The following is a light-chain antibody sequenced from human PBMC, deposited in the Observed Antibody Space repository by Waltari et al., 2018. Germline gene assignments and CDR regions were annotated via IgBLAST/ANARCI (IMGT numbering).Light chain of an antibody. V-gene: IGKV4-1*01. Sequence: DIVMTQSPDSLAVSLGERATINCKSSQSVLHSSNNKDYLAWYQQKPGQSPKLLIYWASNRESGVPDRFSGSGSGTDFTLTISSLQAEDVAVYYCQQYYSTPLTFGGGTKVEIK. CDR1: QSVLHSSNNKDY. J-gene: IGKJ4*01. CDR2: WAS. CDR3: QQYYSTPLT.